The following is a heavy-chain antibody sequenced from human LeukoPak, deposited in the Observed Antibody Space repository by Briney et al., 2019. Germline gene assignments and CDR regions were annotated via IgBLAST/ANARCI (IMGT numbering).Heavy chain of an antibody. J-gene: IGHJ4*02. V-gene: IGHV3-30*02. D-gene: IGHD6-13*01. CDR3: AKYGIAAAGTIDY. CDR2: IRYDGSNK. CDR1: GFTFSSYG. Sequence: GGSLRLSCAASGFTFSSYGMHWVRQAPGKGLEWAAFIRYDGSNKYYADSVKGRFTISRDNSKNTLYLQMNSLRAEDTAVYYCAKYGIAAAGTIDYWGQGTLVTVSS.